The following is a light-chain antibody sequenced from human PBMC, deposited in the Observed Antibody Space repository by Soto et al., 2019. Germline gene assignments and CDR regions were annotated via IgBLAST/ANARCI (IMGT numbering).Light chain of an antibody. V-gene: IGLV2-14*03. CDR1: GSDVGAYNY. CDR3: HSSASSSLWV. J-gene: IGLJ3*02. CDR2: DVV. Sequence: QSALTQPASVSGSPGQSITISCTGTGSDVGAYNYVSWYQQHPGKAPKLVIYDVVYRPSGVSDRFSGSKSGKTASLTISGLQDEDEADYYCHSSASSSLWVFGGWTKLTVL.